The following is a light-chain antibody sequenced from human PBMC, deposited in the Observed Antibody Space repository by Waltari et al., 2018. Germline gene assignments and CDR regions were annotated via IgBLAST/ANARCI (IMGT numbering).Light chain of an antibody. J-gene: IGLJ3*02. CDR1: SGSIASNF. CDR2: EDS. CDR3: QSYDSSTNWV. Sequence: NFVLTHPHSVSESPGKTVTISCTRSSGSIASNFVQWSQQRPGSDPHPLIYEDSHSPPGVADRFSGSFDSSPNSAYLTISGLKTEDEADYFCQSYDSSTNWVFGGVTKLTVL. V-gene: IGLV6-57*04.